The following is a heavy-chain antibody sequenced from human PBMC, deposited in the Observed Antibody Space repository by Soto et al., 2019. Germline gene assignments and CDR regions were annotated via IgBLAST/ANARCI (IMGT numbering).Heavy chain of an antibody. CDR3: ASAFPLMYNWNYGRPPPFDY. Sequence: SETLSLTCTVSGGSISSYYWSWIRQPPGKGLEWIGYIYYSGSTNYNPSLKSRVTISVDTSKNQFSLKLSSVTAEDTAVYYCASAFPLMYNWNYGRPPPFDYWGQGTLVTVS. CDR2: IYYSGST. D-gene: IGHD1-7*01. V-gene: IGHV4-59*12. CDR1: GGSISSYY. J-gene: IGHJ4*02.